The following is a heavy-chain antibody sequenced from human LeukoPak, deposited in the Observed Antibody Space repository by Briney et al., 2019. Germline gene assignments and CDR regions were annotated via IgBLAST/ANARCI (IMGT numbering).Heavy chain of an antibody. V-gene: IGHV4-34*01. D-gene: IGHD5-12*01. J-gene: IGHJ4*02. CDR2: INHSGST. CDR3: ARGNIVATLTTQFDC. Sequence: SETLSLTCAVYGGSFSGYYWSWIRQPPGKGLEWIGEINHSGSTNYNPSLESRVTISVDTSKNQFSLKLSSVTAADTAVYFCARGNIVATLTTQFDCWGQGTLVTVSS. CDR1: GGSFSGYY.